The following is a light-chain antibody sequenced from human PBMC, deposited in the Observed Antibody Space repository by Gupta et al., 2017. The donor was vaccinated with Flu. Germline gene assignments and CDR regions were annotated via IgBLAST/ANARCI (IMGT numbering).Light chain of an antibody. CDR2: KAS. V-gene: IGKV1-5*03. CDR3: QQYKSYSMYT. CDR1: QSISSW. Sequence: DIQMTQSPSTLSASVGDRVTITCRASQSISSWLAWYQQKPGKAPKLLIYKASSLESGVPSRFSGSGSGTEFTLTISRLQPDDFATYYCQQYKSYSMYTFGQGTKLEIK. J-gene: IGKJ2*01.